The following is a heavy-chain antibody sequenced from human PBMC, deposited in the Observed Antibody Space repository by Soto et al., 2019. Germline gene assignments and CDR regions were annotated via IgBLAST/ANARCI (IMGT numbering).Heavy chain of an antibody. Sequence: QVQLVESGGGLVKPGGSLRLSCGASGFSFSDYYMSWVRQAPGKGLEWISYISSSGSTIFYAPSVKGRFTISRDNAQNSLDLQMDRLRAKDTAVYFCARGGYCSGGRCLWKSTGMDVWGRGTTVTVSS. CDR3: ARGGYCSGGRCLWKSTGMDV. D-gene: IGHD2-15*01. CDR2: ISSSGSTI. J-gene: IGHJ6*02. CDR1: GFSFSDYY. V-gene: IGHV3-11*01.